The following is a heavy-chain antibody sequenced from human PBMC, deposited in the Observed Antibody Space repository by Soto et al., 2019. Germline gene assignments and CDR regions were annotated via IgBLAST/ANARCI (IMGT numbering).Heavy chain of an antibody. V-gene: IGHV1-3*01. D-gene: IGHD2-15*01. CDR2: INAGNGNT. J-gene: IGHJ4*02. CDR3: ARGGGAWYCSGGSCSIDY. CDR1: GYTFTSYA. Sequence: ASVKVSCKASGYTFTSYAMHWVRQAPGQRLEWMGWINAGNGNTKYSQKFQGRVTITRDTSASTAYMELSSLRSEDTAVYYCARGGGAWYCSGGSCSIDYWGQGTLVTVSS.